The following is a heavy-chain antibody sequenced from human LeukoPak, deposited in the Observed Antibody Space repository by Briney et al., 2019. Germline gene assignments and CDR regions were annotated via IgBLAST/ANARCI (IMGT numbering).Heavy chain of an antibody. V-gene: IGHV3-20*01. CDR3: AGALVGPMFWGGPLDEYSYAFDI. J-gene: IGHJ3*02. D-gene: IGHD3-3*01. CDR2: INWNGGST. CDR1: GFTFDDYG. Sequence: PGGSLRLSCAASGFTFDDYGVSWVRQAPGKGLEWVSGINWNGGSTGYADSVKGRFTISRDNAKNSLYLQMNSLRAEDTALYHCAGALVGPMFWGGPLDEYSYAFDIWGQGTMVTVSS.